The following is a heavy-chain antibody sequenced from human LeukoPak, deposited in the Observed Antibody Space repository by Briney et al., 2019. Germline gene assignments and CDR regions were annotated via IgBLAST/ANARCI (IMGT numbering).Heavy chain of an antibody. J-gene: IGHJ4*02. CDR3: AGGIAAASFDY. CDR2: IYYSGST. D-gene: IGHD6-13*01. Sequence: SETLSLTCTVSGGSLSSYSWSWIRQPPGKGLEWIGYIYYSGSTNYNPSLKSRVTISVDTSKNQFSLKLSSVTAVDTAVYYCAGGIAAASFDYWGQGTLVTVSS. CDR1: GGSLSSYS. V-gene: IGHV4-59*08.